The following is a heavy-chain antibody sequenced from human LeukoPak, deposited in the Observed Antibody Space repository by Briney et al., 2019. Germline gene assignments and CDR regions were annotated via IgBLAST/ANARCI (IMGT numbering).Heavy chain of an antibody. V-gene: IGHV4-38-2*02. D-gene: IGHD3-16*02. J-gene: IGHJ4*02. Sequence: SETLSLTCTVSGYSISSGYYWGWIRQPPGKGLEWIGSIYHSGSTYYNPSLKSRVTISVDTSKNQFSLKLSSVTAADTAVYYCARDGSIMITFGGVIVPFDYWGQGTLVTVSS. CDR3: ARDGSIMITFGGVIVPFDY. CDR1: GYSISSGYY. CDR2: IYHSGST.